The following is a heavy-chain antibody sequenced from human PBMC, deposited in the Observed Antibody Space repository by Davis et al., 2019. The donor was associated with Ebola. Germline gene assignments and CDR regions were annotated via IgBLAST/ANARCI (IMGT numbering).Heavy chain of an antibody. CDR2: INPNDGRT. D-gene: IGHD5-12*01. J-gene: IGHJ3*02. CDR1: GYTFTNYY. CDR3: TTPGGQDSGYDVFDI. V-gene: IGHV1-46*03. Sequence: ASLKVSCNASGYTFTNYYMHWVRQAPGQGLEWMGMINPNDGRTIYAQTFQGRVTVTRDTSTTTVYMDLSSLRSEDTALYYCTTPGGQDSGYDVFDIWGQGTMVTVSS.